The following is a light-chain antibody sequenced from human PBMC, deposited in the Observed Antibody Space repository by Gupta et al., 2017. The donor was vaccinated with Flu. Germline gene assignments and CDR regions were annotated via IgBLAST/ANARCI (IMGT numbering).Light chain of an antibody. J-gene: IGLJ1*01. CDR2: DVT. Sequence: QSAPTQPRSVSGSPGPSVTISCTGTSNDVGGYNRVSWYEQLPDKAPKPILYDVTEGPSGVPDRFSGSKSGNTASLTISGLQADDEADYYCSSHAGRVTWVFGTGTTVTVL. CDR3: SSHAGRVTWV. CDR1: SNDVGGYNR. V-gene: IGLV2-11*01.